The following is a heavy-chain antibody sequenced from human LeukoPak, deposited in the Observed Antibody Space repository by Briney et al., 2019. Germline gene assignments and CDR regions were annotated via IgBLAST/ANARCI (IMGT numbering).Heavy chain of an antibody. D-gene: IGHD2-2*01. J-gene: IGHJ4*02. Sequence: ASVKVSCKASGYTFTSYDINWVRQATGQGLEWMGWMNPNSGNTGYAQKFQGRVTITRNTSISTAYMELSSLRSEDTAVYYCARQYCSSTSCLSHFDYWGQGTLVTVSS. CDR2: MNPNSGNT. CDR3: ARQYCSSTSCLSHFDY. V-gene: IGHV1-8*03. CDR1: GYTFTSYD.